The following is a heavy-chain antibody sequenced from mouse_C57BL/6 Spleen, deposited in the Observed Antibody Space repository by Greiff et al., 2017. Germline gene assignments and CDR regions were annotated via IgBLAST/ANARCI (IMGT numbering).Heavy chain of an antibody. CDR2: IYPGSGST. J-gene: IGHJ4*01. D-gene: IGHD1-1*01. CDR1: GYTFTSYW. Sequence: QVQLQQPGAELVKPGASVKMSCKASGYTFTSYWITWVKQRPGQGLEWIGDIYPGSGSTNYNEKFKSKATLTVDTSSSTAYMKLSSLTSEDSAVYYCAAYYCGSSVYAMDYWGQGTSVTVSS. CDR3: AAYYCGSSVYAMDY. V-gene: IGHV1-55*01.